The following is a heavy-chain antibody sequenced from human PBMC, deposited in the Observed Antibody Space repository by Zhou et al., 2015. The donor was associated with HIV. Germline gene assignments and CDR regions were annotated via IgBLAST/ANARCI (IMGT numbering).Heavy chain of an antibody. CDR1: GGTFSSYA. V-gene: IGHV1-69*01. J-gene: IGHJ3*02. Sequence: QVQLVQSGAEVKKPGSSVKVSCKASGGTFSSYAISWVRQAPGQGLEWMGGIIPIFGTANYAQKFQGRVTITADESTSTAYMELSSLRSEDTAVYYCARDGANSGGSCYLCAFDIWGQGTMVTVSS. D-gene: IGHD2-15*01. CDR3: ARDGANSGGSCYLCAFDI. CDR2: IIPIFGTA.